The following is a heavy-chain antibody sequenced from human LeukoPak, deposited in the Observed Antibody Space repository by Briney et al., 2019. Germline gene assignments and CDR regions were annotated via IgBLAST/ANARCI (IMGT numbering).Heavy chain of an antibody. V-gene: IGHV1-8*01. CDR1: GYTFTSYD. J-gene: IGHJ3*02. CDR3: ARDHSSSWTDAFDI. CDR2: MNPNSGNT. Sequence: ASVKVSCKASGYTFTSYDINWVRQATGQGLEWMGWMNPNSGNTGYAQKFQGRVTMTRNTSISTAYMELSSLRSEDTAVYYCARDHSSSWTDAFDIWGQGTMVTVSS. D-gene: IGHD6-13*01.